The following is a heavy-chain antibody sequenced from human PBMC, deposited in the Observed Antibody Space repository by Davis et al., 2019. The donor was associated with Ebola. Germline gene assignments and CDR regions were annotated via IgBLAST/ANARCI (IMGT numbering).Heavy chain of an antibody. J-gene: IGHJ6*03. D-gene: IGHD2-2*01. V-gene: IGHV4-59*01. CDR2: IYYSGST. Sequence: PGGSLRLSCTVSGGSISSYYWSWIRQPPGKGLEWIGYIYYSGSTNYNPSLKSRVTISVDTSKNQFSLKLSSVTAADTAVYYCARGTDIVVVPAAMDYMDVWGKGTTVTVSS. CDR3: ARGTDIVVVPAAMDYMDV. CDR1: GGSISSYY.